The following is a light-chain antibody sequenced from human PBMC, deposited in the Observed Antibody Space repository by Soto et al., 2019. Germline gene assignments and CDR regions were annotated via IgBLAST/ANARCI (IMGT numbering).Light chain of an antibody. Sequence: AIQLTQSPSSLSASVGDRVTITCRASQGISSALAWYQQKPGKAPKLLIYDASNLESGVPSRFSGSGSGTDFTLTISSLQPEDFATYYCQQFNNLITFGQGTRLEIK. V-gene: IGKV1D-13*01. CDR2: DAS. CDR3: QQFNNLIT. CDR1: QGISSA. J-gene: IGKJ5*01.